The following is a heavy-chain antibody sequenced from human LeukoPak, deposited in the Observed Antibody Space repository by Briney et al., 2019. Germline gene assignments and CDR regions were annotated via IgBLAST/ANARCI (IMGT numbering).Heavy chain of an antibody. CDR2: ISAYNGNT. D-gene: IGHD3-16*02. CDR1: GGTFSSYA. V-gene: IGHV1-18*01. CDR3: TREGVYAPDPTSYHRDAFDI. Sequence: GASVKVSCKASGGTFSSYAISWVRQAPGQGLEWMGWISAYNGNTNYVQKLQGRVTMTTDTSTSTAHMELSRLESGDTAVYYCTREGVYAPDPTSYHRDAFDIWGQGTVVIVSS. J-gene: IGHJ3*02.